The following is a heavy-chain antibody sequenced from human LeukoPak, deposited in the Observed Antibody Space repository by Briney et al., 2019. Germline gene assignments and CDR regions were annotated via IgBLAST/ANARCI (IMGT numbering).Heavy chain of an antibody. V-gene: IGHV3-23*01. CDR2: ISGSGSNT. CDR3: AKVRAPSGWFNSDY. Sequence: GGSLRLSCAASGFTLSSYAVSWVRQAPGKGLEWVAAISGSGSNTYYADSVKGRFTISRDNSKNTLFLQMNSLRAEDTAAYYCAKVRAPSGWFNSDYWGQGTLVTVSS. D-gene: IGHD6-19*01. J-gene: IGHJ4*02. CDR1: GFTLSSYA.